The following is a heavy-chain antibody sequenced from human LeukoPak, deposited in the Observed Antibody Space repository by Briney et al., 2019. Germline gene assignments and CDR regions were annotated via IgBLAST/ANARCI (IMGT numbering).Heavy chain of an antibody. CDR3: ARGPNYGSRTDFLDY. D-gene: IGHD4-17*01. Sequence: GGSLRLSCAASGFTFSSHWMNWVRQAPGKGLEWVANIKQGAGEGNYVDSVKGRFTVSRDDAKSSVFLQMNSLRAEDTAIYFCARGPNYGSRTDFLDYWGQGTLVTVSS. J-gene: IGHJ4*02. V-gene: IGHV3-7*03. CDR1: GFTFSSHW. CDR2: IKQGAGEG.